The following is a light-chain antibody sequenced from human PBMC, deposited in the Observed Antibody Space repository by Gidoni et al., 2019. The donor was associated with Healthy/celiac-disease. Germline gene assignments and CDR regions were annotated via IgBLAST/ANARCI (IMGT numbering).Light chain of an antibody. Sequence: DIQMTQSPSSLPASVGDRVTITCRASQSISSYLNWYQQKPGRAPKLLIYAASSLQSGVPSRFSGSGSGTDFTLTISSLQPEDFATYYCRQSYSTPNTFGQGTKLEIK. J-gene: IGKJ2*01. CDR3: RQSYSTPNT. CDR2: AAS. CDR1: QSISSY. V-gene: IGKV1-39*01.